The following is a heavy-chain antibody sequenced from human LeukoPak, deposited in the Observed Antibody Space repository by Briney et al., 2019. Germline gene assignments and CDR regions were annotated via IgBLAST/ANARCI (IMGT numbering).Heavy chain of an antibody. D-gene: IGHD3-10*01. J-gene: IGHJ3*02. CDR1: GDSIDSGNYY. CDR2: IHFGGNT. Sequence: SETLSLTCTVSGDSIDSGNYYWGWSRQPPGQGLEWIGNIHFGGNTYYNPSLKSRLGLSLDTSNNQFSLELSSVTAADTAVYYCARDQMVRGVLHAFDIWGQGTMVTVSS. V-gene: IGHV4-39*07. CDR3: ARDQMVRGVLHAFDI.